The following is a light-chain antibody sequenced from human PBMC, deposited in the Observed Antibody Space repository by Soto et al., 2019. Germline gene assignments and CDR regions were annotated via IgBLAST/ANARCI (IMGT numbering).Light chain of an antibody. CDR1: QNINTR. CDR3: HQRQSWPRT. Sequence: MTQSPSSLSASVGDRVTITCQASQNINTRLAWYQHRPGQAPRLLIYQTSIRAAGIPARFSASGTGTDFTLTISDVQPEDFAVYYCHQRQSWPRTFGQGTKVDI. CDR2: QTS. J-gene: IGKJ1*01. V-gene: IGKV3D-15*03.